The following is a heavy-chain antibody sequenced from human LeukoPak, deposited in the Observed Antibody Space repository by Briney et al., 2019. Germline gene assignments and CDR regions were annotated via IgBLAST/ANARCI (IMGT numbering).Heavy chain of an antibody. CDR1: GYTFTGYY. J-gene: IGHJ4*02. CDR3: ARGGEGNDPGSSDY. D-gene: IGHD1-1*01. Sequence: GASVKVSCKASGYTFTGYYMHWVRQAPGQGLEWMGWINPNSGGANYAQKFQGRVTMTRDTSISTAYMELSRLRSDDTAVYYCARGGEGNDPGSSDYWGQGTLVTVSS. CDR2: INPNSGGA. V-gene: IGHV1-2*02.